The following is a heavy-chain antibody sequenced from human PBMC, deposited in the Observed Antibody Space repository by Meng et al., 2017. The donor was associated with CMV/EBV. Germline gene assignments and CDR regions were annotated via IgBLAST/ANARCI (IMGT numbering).Heavy chain of an antibody. Sequence: ASVKVSCKASGYTFTSYDINWVRQATGQGLEWMGWMNPNSGNTGYAQKFQGRVTITTDESTSTAYMELSSLRSEDTAVYYCARRRFSSGRLAGFDPWGQGTLVTVSS. J-gene: IGHJ5*02. CDR1: GYTFTSYD. D-gene: IGHD6-19*01. V-gene: IGHV1-8*01. CDR2: MNPNSGNT. CDR3: ARRRFSSGRLAGFDP.